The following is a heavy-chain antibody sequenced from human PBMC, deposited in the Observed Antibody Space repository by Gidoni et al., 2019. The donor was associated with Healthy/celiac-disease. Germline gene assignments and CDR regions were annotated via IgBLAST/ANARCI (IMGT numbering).Heavy chain of an antibody. V-gene: IGHV4-4*07. CDR1: GGCISSYY. J-gene: IGHJ3*02. CDR2: IYTSGST. CDR3: ARERSYYDILTGYPYDSFDI. D-gene: IGHD3-9*01. Sequence: QVQLQESGPGLVKPSETLSLTCTVSGGCISSYYWRWIRQPAGKGLELIGRIYTSGSTNYNPSLKSRVTMSVDTSKNQFSLKLSSVTAADTAVYYCARERSYYDILTGYPYDSFDIWGQGTMVTVSS.